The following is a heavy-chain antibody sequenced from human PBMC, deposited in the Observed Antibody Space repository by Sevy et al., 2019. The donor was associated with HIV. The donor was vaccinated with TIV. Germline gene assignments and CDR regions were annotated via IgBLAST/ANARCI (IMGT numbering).Heavy chain of an antibody. D-gene: IGHD2-8*01. Sequence: GESLKISCAVSGFRFNTYVMSWVRQAPGKGLEWVSSISASGGYIYYADSVKGRFTISRDNAKNSLYLQMNSLRAEDTAVYYCARGVSPWGQGTTVTVSS. CDR3: ARGVSP. V-gene: IGHV3-21*01. J-gene: IGHJ6*02. CDR1: GFRFNTYV. CDR2: ISASGGYI.